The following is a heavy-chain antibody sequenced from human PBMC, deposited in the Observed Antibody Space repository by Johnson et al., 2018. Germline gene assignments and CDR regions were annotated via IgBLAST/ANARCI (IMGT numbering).Heavy chain of an antibody. CDR1: GGTFSSYT. V-gene: IGHV1-69*09. J-gene: IGHJ3*02. D-gene: IGHD1-1*01. CDR2: IIPILGIA. CDR3: ASTTTPWEDAFDI. Sequence: VQLVESGAEVKKPGSSVKVSCKASGGTFSSYTISWVRQAPGQGLEWMGRIIPILGIANYAQKFQGRVSMTRNTSISTAYMELSSLRSEDTAVYYCASTTTPWEDAFDIWGQCTMVTVSS.